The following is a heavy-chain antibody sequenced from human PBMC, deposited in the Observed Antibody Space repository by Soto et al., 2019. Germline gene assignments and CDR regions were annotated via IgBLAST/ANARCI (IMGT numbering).Heavy chain of an antibody. J-gene: IGHJ6*03. CDR3: AKGGGSWVDYYYYYMDV. D-gene: IGHD3-16*01. V-gene: IGHV3-30*18. CDR1: GCTLSSYG. Sequence: QVQLVESGGGVVQPGRSLRLSCAASGCTLSSYGMHWVRQAPGKGLEWVAVISYDGSNKYYADSVKGRFTISRDNSKNTLYLQMNSLRAEDTAVYYCAKGGGSWVDYYYYYMDVWGKGTTVTVSS. CDR2: ISYDGSNK.